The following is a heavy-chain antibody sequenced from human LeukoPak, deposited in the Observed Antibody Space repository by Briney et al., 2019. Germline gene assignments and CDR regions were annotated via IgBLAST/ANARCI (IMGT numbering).Heavy chain of an antibody. CDR3: ARHTVLGAARLDY. CDR1: GGSISSGGYY. V-gene: IGHV4-30-2*01. J-gene: IGHJ4*02. Sequence: PSETLSLTCTVSGGSISSGGYYWSWIRQPPGKGLEWIGYIYHSGSTYYNPSLKSRVTISVDTSKNQFSLKLSSVTAADTAVYYCARHTVLGAARLDYWGQGTLVTVSS. D-gene: IGHD6-6*01. CDR2: IYHSGST.